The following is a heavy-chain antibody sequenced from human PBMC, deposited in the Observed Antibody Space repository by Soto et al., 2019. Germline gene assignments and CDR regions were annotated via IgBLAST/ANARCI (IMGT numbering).Heavy chain of an antibody. CDR3: ARGTRVGGFGELQY. CDR1: GFTFSTYW. D-gene: IGHD3-10*01. V-gene: IGHV3-74*01. J-gene: IGHJ4*02. CDR2: IIGDGSNT. Sequence: EVQLVKSGGGLVQPGGSLRLSCAASGFTFSTYWMQWVRQVPGKGLMWVSRIIGDGSNTNYADSVKGRFTISRDNAKNTLYMQMNSLTDEDTAVYYCARGTRVGGFGELQYWGQGILVTVSS.